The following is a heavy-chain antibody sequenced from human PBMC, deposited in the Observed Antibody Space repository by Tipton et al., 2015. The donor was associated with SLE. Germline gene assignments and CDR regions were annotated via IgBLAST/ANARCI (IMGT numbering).Heavy chain of an antibody. V-gene: IGHV4-59*12. Sequence: TLSLTCTVSGVSISSYYWSWIRQPPGKGLEWIGYIYYSGSTNYNPSLKSRVTLSVDTSKIQFSLKLSSVTAADTAVYCCARGRLLDWLSTYYYYYGMDVWGHGTTVTVSS. J-gene: IGHJ6*02. CDR1: GVSISSYY. D-gene: IGHD3/OR15-3a*01. CDR3: ARGRLLDWLSTYYYYYGMDV. CDR2: IYYSGST.